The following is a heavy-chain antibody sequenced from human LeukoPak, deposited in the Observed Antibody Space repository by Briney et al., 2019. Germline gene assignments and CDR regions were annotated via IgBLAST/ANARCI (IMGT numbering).Heavy chain of an antibody. V-gene: IGHV3-30*18. CDR2: ISYDGSSK. D-gene: IGHD7-27*01. CDR1: GFTFSSYW. CDR3: AKDSWGLY. Sequence: QSGGSLRLSCAASGFTFSSYWMSWVRQAPGKGLEWVAVISYDGSSKYYADSVKGRFTISRDNSKNTLYLQMNSLRAEDAAVYYCAKDSWGLYWGQGTLVTVSS. J-gene: IGHJ4*02.